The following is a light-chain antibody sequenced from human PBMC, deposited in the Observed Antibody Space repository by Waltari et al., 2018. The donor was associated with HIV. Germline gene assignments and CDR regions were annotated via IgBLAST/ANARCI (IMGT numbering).Light chain of an antibody. CDR1: SSTIGTNY. V-gene: IGLV1-51*01. J-gene: IGLJ7*01. Sequence: QSVLTQPPSVSAAPAQKVTISCSGTSSTIGTNYVSWYPQLPGTAPKLLIDDNKKLPAGIPDRFSGSKSGTSATLCITGLQTGDEADYYCGTWDSSLSAAVFGGGTQLTVL. CDR3: GTWDSSLSAAV. CDR2: DNK.